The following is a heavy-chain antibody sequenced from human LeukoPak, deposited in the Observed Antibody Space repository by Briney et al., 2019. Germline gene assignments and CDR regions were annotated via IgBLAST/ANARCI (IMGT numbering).Heavy chain of an antibody. J-gene: IGHJ5*02. CDR2: IIPIFGTA. CDR3: ARASYCSSTSCYNWFDP. V-gene: IGHV1-69*13. D-gene: IGHD2-2*01. CDR1: GGTFSSYA. Sequence: SVKVSCKASGGTFSSYAISWVRQAPGQGLEWMGGIIPIFGTANYAQKFQGRVTITADESTSTAYMELSSLRSEDTAVYYCARASYCSSTSCYNWFDPWGQGTLVTVSS.